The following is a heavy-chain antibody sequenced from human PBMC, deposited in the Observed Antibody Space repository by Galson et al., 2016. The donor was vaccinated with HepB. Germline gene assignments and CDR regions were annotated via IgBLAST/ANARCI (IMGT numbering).Heavy chain of an antibody. D-gene: IGHD2-2*02. V-gene: IGHV3-30*18. CDR1: GLTFSIYG. Sequence: SLRLSCAASGLTFSIYGMHWVRQAPDKGLEWVALISNDGSNQYYADSVKGRSSTSRDNSNNTLYLQINSLKPEDTAVYYCAKDSGGYCSSTNCYKSSFDIWGQGTMVTVSS. CDR2: ISNDGSNQ. CDR3: AKDSGGYCSSTNCYKSSFDI. J-gene: IGHJ3*02.